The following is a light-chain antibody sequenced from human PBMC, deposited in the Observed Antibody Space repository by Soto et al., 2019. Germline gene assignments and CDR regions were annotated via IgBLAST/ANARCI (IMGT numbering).Light chain of an antibody. J-gene: IGKJ2*01. CDR3: QKYNNYPYT. Sequence: DIQMTQSPSTLPASVGDRVTITCRASQSIRSWLAWYQQKPGKAPKLLIYKASSLQSGVPSRFSGSGSGTEFTLTLSSLQPDDFATYYCQKYNNYPYTFGQGTKLEIK. CDR2: KAS. CDR1: QSIRSW. V-gene: IGKV1-5*03.